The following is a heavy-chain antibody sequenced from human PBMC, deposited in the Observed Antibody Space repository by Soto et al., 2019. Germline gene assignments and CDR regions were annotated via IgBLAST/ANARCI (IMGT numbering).Heavy chain of an antibody. D-gene: IGHD2-15*01. CDR2: IYFRGST. CDR3: ARDPGGRYDY. Sequence: SETLSLTCTVSGGSISSYYWNWIRQPPGKGLEWIGYIYFRGSTNYNPSLKSRVTISVDTPKNQFSLKLSSVTAADTAVYYCARDPGGRYDYWGQGTLVTVSS. CDR1: GGSISSYY. J-gene: IGHJ4*02. V-gene: IGHV4-59*01.